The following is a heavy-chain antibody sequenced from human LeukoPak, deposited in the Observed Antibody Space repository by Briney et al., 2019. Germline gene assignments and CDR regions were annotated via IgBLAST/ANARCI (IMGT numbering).Heavy chain of an antibody. V-gene: IGHV3-74*03. CDR3: ARTTMETQYFDR. Sequence: PGGSLGLACAASGFKLSSYYMDWVRQGPGKGLVWVSRLKSDGSSTKYADSVQGRFTISRDDAKNTLYLQMTSVRVEDAAVYYCARTTMETQYFDRWGQGTLVTVSS. J-gene: IGHJ4*02. CDR2: LKSDGSST. CDR1: GFKLSSYY. D-gene: IGHD1-1*01.